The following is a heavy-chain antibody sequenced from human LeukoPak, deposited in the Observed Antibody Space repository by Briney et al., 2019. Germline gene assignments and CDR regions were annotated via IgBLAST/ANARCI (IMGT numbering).Heavy chain of an antibody. CDR1: GFTFSSYA. Sequence: PGGSLRLSCAASGFTFSSYAMSWVRQAPGKGLEWVSAIGGSGGSTYYADSVKGRFTISRDNSKNTLYLQMNSLRAEDTAVYYCARGEVDTAMRTYWGQGTLVTVSS. CDR2: IGGSGGST. CDR3: ARGEVDTAMRTY. J-gene: IGHJ4*02. D-gene: IGHD5-18*01. V-gene: IGHV3-23*01.